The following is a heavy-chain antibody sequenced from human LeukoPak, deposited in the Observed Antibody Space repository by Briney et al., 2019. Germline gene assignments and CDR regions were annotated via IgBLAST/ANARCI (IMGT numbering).Heavy chain of an antibody. V-gene: IGHV4-39*07. CDR2: IYYSGST. J-gene: IGHJ6*03. Sequence: PSETLSLTCTVSGGSISSSSYYWGWIRQPPGKGLEWIGSIYYSGSTYYNPSLKSRVTISVDTSKNQFSLKLSSVTAADTAVYYCAREAVAGTSYYYYYMDVWGKGTTVTVSS. CDR1: GGSISSSSYY. CDR3: AREAVAGTSYYYYYMDV. D-gene: IGHD6-19*01.